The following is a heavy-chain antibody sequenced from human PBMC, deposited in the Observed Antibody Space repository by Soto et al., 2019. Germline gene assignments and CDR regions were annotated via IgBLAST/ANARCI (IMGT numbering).Heavy chain of an antibody. CDR3: ARDLALTAGGLYYYYGMDV. V-gene: IGHV4-61*08. CDR1: GGSVSSGGYY. CDR2: IYYSGST. D-gene: IGHD6-13*01. J-gene: IGHJ6*02. Sequence: PSETLSLTCTVSGGSVSSGGYYWSWIRQPPGKGLEWIGYIYYSGSTNYNPSLKSRVTISVDTSKNQFSLKLTSVTAADTAVYYCARDLALTAGGLYYYYGMDVWGQGTTVTVSS.